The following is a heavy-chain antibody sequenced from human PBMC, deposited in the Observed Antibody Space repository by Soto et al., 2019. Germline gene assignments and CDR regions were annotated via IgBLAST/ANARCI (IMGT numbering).Heavy chain of an antibody. Sequence: LSLTCTVSGASFISSYWSWIRQPPGKGLEWIGYIYYSGSTNYNPSLKSRVTISVDTSKNQFSLKLSSVTAADTAVYYCARGLRHFDYWGQGTLVTVSS. D-gene: IGHD4-17*01. V-gene: IGHV4-59*01. CDR2: IYYSGST. CDR1: GASFISSY. J-gene: IGHJ4*02. CDR3: ARGLRHFDY.